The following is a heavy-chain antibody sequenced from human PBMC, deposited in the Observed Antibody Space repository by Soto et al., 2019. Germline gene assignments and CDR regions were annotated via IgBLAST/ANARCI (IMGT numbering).Heavy chain of an antibody. CDR2: TGLNGRTT. J-gene: IGHJ4*02. V-gene: IGHV3-23*01. CDR3: ATVHSTSRSFDY. D-gene: IGHD6-6*01. CDR1: GFTFSMSA. Sequence: GVSLRLSCAASGFTFSMSAMTWVRQAPGKGLEWVSTTGLNGRTTYYADSVKGRFTVSRDNSKNTLDLHMSSLRAEDTAVYYCATVHSTSRSFDYWGQGTLVTVSS.